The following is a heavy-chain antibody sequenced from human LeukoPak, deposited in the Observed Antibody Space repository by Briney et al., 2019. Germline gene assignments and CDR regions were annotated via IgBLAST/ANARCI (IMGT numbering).Heavy chain of an antibody. J-gene: IGHJ4*02. D-gene: IGHD1-1*01. V-gene: IGHV3-23*01. CDR1: GSTFSSYA. CDR2: ISGSGGST. Sequence: GGSLRLSCAASGSTFSSYAMSWVRQAPGKGLEWVSAISGSGGSTYYADSVKGRFTISRDNSKNTLYLQMNSLRAEDTAVYYCAKVLRSVPERSFDYWGQGTLVTVSS. CDR3: AKVLRSVPERSFDY.